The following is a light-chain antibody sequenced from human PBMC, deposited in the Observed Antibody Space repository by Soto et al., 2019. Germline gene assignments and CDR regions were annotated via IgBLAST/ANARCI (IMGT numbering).Light chain of an antibody. CDR2: EVS. V-gene: IGLV2-23*02. CDR1: SSDVGSYNL. CDR3: CSYAGSKV. Sequence: QSVLTQPASVSGSPGQSITISCTGTSSDVGSYNLVSWYQQHPGKAPKLMIYEVSKQPSGVSNRFSGSKSGNTASLTTSGLQAEDEADYYCCSYAGSKVFGTGTKVNVL. J-gene: IGLJ1*01.